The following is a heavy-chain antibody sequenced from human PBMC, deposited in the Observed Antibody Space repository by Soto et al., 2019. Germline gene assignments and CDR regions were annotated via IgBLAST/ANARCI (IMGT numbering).Heavy chain of an antibody. D-gene: IGHD2-2*01. J-gene: IGHJ6*02. CDR1: GGSFSGYY. CDR2: INHSGST. Sequence: QVQLQQWGAGLLKPSETLSLTCAVYGGSFSGYYWSWIRQPPGKGLEWIGEINHSGSTNYNPSLKTRVTLSVDTSKNQFSLKLSSVTAADTAVYYCARGLLSGNPFLSSAVGAGMDVWGQGTTVTVSS. CDR3: ARGLLSGNPFLSSAVGAGMDV. V-gene: IGHV4-34*01.